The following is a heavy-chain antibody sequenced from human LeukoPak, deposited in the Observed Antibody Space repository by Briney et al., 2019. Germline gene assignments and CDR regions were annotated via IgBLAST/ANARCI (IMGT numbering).Heavy chain of an antibody. CDR3: ARFGPVYGRWASDFWSVYDLGLSY. J-gene: IGHJ4*01. CDR1: GYTFTSYG. Sequence: ASVKVSCKASGYTFTSYGISWVRQAPGQGLEWMGWSSSYNGNTNYAQKLQGRVTMTTDTSTSTTYMEMRSLRSDDTAVYYCARFGPVYGRWASDFWSVYDLGLSYWGQASLVTVSS. CDR2: SSSYNGNT. V-gene: IGHV1-18*01. D-gene: IGHD3-3*01.